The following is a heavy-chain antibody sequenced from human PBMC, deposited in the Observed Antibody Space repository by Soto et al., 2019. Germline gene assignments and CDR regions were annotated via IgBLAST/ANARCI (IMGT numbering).Heavy chain of an antibody. V-gene: IGHV4-30-2*01. J-gene: IGHJ3*02. CDR3: ATYRKYFQI. Sequence: SETLSLTCAISGCSISGGDYSWRCSREPGEGGVECSGFSCSSESTYYAASVKSRVTISGDRSKNHFYLKLTCVSAADTAVYYCATYRKYFQIWGQGTKVTVSS. CDR2: SCSSEST. CDR1: GCSISGGDYS.